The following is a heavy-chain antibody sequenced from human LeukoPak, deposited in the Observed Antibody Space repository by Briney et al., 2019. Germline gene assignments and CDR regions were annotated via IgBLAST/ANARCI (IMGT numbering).Heavy chain of an antibody. V-gene: IGHV1-24*01. J-gene: IGHJ4*02. D-gene: IGHD3-22*01. CDR3: APRSHYYDSSGYYYAFDY. CDR2: FDPEDGET. CDR1: GYTLTELS. Sequence: ASVKVSCKVSGYTLTELSMHWVRQAPGKGLEWMGGFDPEDGETIYAQKFQGRVTMTEDTSTDTAYMELSSLRSEDTDVYYCAPRSHYYDSSGYYYAFDYWGQGTLVTVSS.